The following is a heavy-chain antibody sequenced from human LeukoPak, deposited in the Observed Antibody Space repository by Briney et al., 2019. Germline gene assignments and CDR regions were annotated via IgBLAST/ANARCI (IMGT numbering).Heavy chain of an antibody. CDR3: TRDRPNYYGSDGHYYRRNGDY. D-gene: IGHD3-22*01. J-gene: IGHJ4*02. CDR1: GFTFSIYA. CDR2: ISSIGELT. Sequence: HPGGSLRLSCAASGFTFSIYAMSWVRQAPGKGLEWVSSISSIGELTFYADSVKGRFTISRDNSESTLYLQMNILRAEDTAIYYCTRDRPNYYGSDGHYYRRNGDYWGQGTLVTVSS. V-gene: IGHV3-23*01.